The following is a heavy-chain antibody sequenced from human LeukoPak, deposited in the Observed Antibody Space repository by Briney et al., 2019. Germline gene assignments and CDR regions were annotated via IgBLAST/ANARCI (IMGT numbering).Heavy chain of an antibody. V-gene: IGHV5-51*01. CDR3: ARQGGDSSGYTNWFDP. CDR2: IYPGDSDT. D-gene: IGHD3-22*01. Sequence: GESLKISCKGSGYSFTSYWIGWVRQMLGKGLEWMGIIYPGDSDTRYSPSFQGQVTISADKSISTAYLQWSSLKASDTAMYYCARQGGDSSGYTNWFDPWGQGTLVTVSS. CDR1: GYSFTSYW. J-gene: IGHJ5*02.